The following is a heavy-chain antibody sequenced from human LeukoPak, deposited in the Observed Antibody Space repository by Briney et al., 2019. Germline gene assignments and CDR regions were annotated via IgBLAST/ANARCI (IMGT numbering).Heavy chain of an antibody. CDR3: AKDLNWSMDY. CDR2: ISYDGSNK. D-gene: IGHD1-20*01. Sequence: GGSLRLSCAASGFTFSSYGMHWVRQAPGKGLGWVAVISYDGSNKYYADSVKGRFTISRDNSKNTLYLQMNSLRAEDTAVYYCAKDLNWSMDYWGQGTLVTVSS. V-gene: IGHV3-30*18. CDR1: GFTFSSYG. J-gene: IGHJ4*02.